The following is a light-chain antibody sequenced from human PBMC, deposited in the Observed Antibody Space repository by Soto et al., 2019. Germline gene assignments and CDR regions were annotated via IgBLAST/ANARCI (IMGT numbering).Light chain of an antibody. J-gene: IGKJ4*01. Sequence: DIQMTQSPSSLSASVGDRVTITCRASQGISNSLAWYQQNAGKSPKLLIYAASNLQSGVPSRFSGSGSGTDFSLTISSLHPEDVATYYCQTYNSARVTFGGGTKVEIK. CDR2: AAS. CDR3: QTYNSARVT. V-gene: IGKV1-27*01. CDR1: QGISNS.